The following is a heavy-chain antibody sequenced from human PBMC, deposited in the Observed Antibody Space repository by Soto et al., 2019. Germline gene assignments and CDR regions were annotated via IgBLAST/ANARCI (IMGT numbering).Heavy chain of an antibody. J-gene: IGHJ6*02. CDR2: ISYDGSNK. D-gene: IGHD5-18*01. Sequence: PGGSLRLSCAASGFTFSSYGMHWVRQAPGKGLEWVAVISYDGSNKYYADSVKGRFTISRDNSKSTLYLQMNSLRAEDTAVYYCATRGDTAMAHYYYGMDVWGQGTTVTVSS. CDR1: GFTFSSYG. V-gene: IGHV3-30*03. CDR3: ATRGDTAMAHYYYGMDV.